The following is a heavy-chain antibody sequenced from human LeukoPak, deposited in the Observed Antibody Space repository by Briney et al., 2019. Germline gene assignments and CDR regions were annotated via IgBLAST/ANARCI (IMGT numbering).Heavy chain of an antibody. D-gene: IGHD1-26*01. J-gene: IGHJ4*02. CDR2: INPNSGGT. V-gene: IGHV1-2*02. CDR1: GYTFTGYY. CDR3: ARDPSGSYSDYFDY. Sequence: ASVKVSCKASGYTFTGYYMHWVRQAPGQGLEWVGWINPNSGGTNYAQKFQGRVTMTRDTSISTAYMELSRLRSDDTAVYYCARDPSGSYSDYFDYWGQGTLVTVSS.